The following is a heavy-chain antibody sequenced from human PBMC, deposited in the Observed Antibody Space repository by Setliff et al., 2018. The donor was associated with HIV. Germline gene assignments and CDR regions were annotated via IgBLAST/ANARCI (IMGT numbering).Heavy chain of an antibody. V-gene: IGHV4-61*02. CDR2: IYTSGST. CDR3: AREDYYYYGMDV. CDR1: GGSISSGSYY. Sequence: PSETLSLTCTGSGGSISSGSYYWNWIRQPAGKGLEWIGRIYTSGSTNYNPSLKSRVTISVDTSKNQFSLKLSSVTAADTAVYYCAREDYYYYGMDVWGQGTTVTVSS. J-gene: IGHJ6*02.